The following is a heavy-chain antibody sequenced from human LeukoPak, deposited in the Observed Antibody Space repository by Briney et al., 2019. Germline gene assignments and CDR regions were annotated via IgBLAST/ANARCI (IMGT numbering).Heavy chain of an antibody. D-gene: IGHD3-22*01. CDR2: ISGSGGST. J-gene: IGHJ4*02. Sequence: GGSLRLSCAGSGFTFSNYAMNWVRQAPGKGLEWVSTISGSGGSTYYADSVKGRFTISRDNSKNTLYLQMNSLRAEDTAVYYCAKDLTYYYDSSGYSAYYFDYWGQGTLVTVSS. V-gene: IGHV3-23*01. CDR3: AKDLTYYYDSSGYSAYYFDY. CDR1: GFTFSNYA.